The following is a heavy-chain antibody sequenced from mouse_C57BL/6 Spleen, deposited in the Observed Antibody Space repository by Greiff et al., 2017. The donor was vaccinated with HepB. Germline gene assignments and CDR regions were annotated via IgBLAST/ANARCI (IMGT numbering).Heavy chain of an antibody. CDR3: TGHYYGSSYEWFAY. Sequence: EVKLEESGGGLVQPGGSMKLSCAASGFTFSDAWMDWVRQSPEKGLEWVAEIRNKANNHATYYAESVKGRFTISRDDSKSSVYLQMNSLRAEDTGIYYCTGHYYGSSYEWFAYWGQGTLVTVSA. J-gene: IGHJ3*01. V-gene: IGHV6-6*01. CDR2: IRNKANNHAT. D-gene: IGHD1-1*01. CDR1: GFTFSDAW.